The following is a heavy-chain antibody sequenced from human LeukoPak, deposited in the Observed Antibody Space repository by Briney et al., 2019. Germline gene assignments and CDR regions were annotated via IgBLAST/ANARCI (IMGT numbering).Heavy chain of an antibody. CDR1: GGSISSGDYY. CDR2: IHYRGGS. J-gene: IGHJ4*02. V-gene: IGHV4-30-4*01. Sequence: NASETLSLTCTVSGGSISSGDYYWSWIRQPPGKGLEWIGYIHYRGGSYYNPSLKGRVTMSVDTSKNQFSLKLSSVTAADTAVYYCARASGDYVYFDYWGQGTLVTVSS. D-gene: IGHD4-17*01. CDR3: ARASGDYVYFDY.